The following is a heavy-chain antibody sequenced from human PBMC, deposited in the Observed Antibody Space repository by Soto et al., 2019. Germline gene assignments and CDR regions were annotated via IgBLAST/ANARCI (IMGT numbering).Heavy chain of an antibody. CDR3: AKGGYCSSTSCPASLDH. D-gene: IGHD2-2*01. Sequence: GGSLRLSCAASGFTFSSYGMHWVRQAPGKGLEWVAVISYDGSNKYYADSVKGRFTISRDNSKNTLYLQMNSLRAEDTAVYYCAKGGYCSSTSCPASLDHWGQGTLVTV. CDR2: ISYDGSNK. J-gene: IGHJ4*02. V-gene: IGHV3-30*18. CDR1: GFTFSSYG.